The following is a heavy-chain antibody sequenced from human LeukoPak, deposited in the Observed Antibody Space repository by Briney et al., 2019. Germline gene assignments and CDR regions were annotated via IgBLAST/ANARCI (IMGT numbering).Heavy chain of an antibody. V-gene: IGHV4-31*03. CDR2: IYYSGST. Sequence: SETLSLTCTVSGGSISSGGYYWSWIRQHPGKGLEWIGYIYYSGSTYYNPSLKSRVTISVDTSKNQFSLKLSSVTAADTAVYYCARGNGDYEVSHGYWGQGTLVTVSS. J-gene: IGHJ4*02. CDR1: GGSISSGGYY. CDR3: ARGNGDYEVSHGY. D-gene: IGHD4-17*01.